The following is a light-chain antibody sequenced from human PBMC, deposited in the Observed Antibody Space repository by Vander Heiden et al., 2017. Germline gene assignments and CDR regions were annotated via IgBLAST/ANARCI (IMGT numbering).Light chain of an antibody. CDR1: SGRIASNY. CDR2: DDY. CDR3: QSYDSTNVV. Sequence: NLMLTQPHSLSESPGKTVIISCTGTSGRIASNYVQWYRQRPGSAPTTVIYDDYQRPSGVPDRFSASIDSCSNSASLTISGLKTEDEADYYCQSYDSTNVVFGGGTKLTVL. V-gene: IGLV6-57*02. J-gene: IGLJ2*01.